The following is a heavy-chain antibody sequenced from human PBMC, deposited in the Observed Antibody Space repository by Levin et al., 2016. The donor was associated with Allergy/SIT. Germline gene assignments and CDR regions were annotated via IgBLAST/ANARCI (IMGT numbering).Heavy chain of an antibody. D-gene: IGHD3-3*01. V-gene: IGHV3-21*01. CDR2: ISSSSSYI. CDR1: GFTFSSYS. J-gene: IGHJ4*02. Sequence: GGSLRLSCAASGFTFSSYSMNWVRQAPGKGLEWVSSISSSSSYIYYADSVKGRFTISRDNAKNSLYLQMNSLRAEDTAVYYCAREQGEVGDFWSGYSRKYYFDYWGQGTLVTVSS. CDR3: AREQGEVGDFWSGYSRKYYFDY.